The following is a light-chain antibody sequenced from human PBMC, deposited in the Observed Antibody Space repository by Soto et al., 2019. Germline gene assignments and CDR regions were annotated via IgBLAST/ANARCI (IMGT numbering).Light chain of an antibody. CDR1: SSDVGGYNY. J-gene: IGLJ1*01. CDR3: SSYACSNNFV. Sequence: QSALTQPPSASGSPGQSVTISCTGTSSDVGGYNYVSWYQQLPGKAPKLIIYEVTKRPSGVPDRFSGSKSGNTASLTVSGVQAEDEADYYCSSYACSNNFVFGTGTKLTVL. CDR2: EVT. V-gene: IGLV2-8*01.